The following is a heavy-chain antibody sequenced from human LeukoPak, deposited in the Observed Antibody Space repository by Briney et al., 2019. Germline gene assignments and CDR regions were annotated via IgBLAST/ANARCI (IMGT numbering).Heavy chain of an antibody. D-gene: IGHD2-15*01. V-gene: IGHV4-34*01. J-gene: IGHJ6*03. CDR2: INHSGST. CDR3: ARGRRMVVVLGTTRTHRDYYMDV. CDR1: GGSFSGYY. Sequence: SETLSLTCAVYGGSFSGYYWSWIRQPPGKGLEWIGEINHSGSTNYNPSLKSRVTISVDTSKNQFSLKLSSVTAADTAVYYCARGRRMVVVLGTTRTHRDYYMDVWGKGTTVTVSS.